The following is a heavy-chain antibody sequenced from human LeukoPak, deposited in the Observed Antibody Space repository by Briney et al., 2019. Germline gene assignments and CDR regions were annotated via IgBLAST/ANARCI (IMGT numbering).Heavy chain of an antibody. CDR2: IYSGGST. D-gene: IGHD6-13*01. CDR1: GFTVSSNY. CDR3: ARARIQQLVHNWFDP. V-gene: IGHV3-53*01. Sequence: PGGSLRLSCAVSGFTVSSNYMSWVRQAPGKGLEWVSVIYSGGSTYYADSVKGRFTISRDNSKSTLYIQMNSLRAEDTAVYYCARARIQQLVHNWFDPWGQGTLVTVSS. J-gene: IGHJ5*02.